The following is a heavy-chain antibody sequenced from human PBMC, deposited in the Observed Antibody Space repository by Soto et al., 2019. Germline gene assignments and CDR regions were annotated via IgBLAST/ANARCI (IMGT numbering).Heavy chain of an antibody. J-gene: IGHJ4*02. CDR1: GGTFNTYT. CDR3: ARIPRYSYPTSDPLDN. V-gene: IGHV1-69*01. Sequence: QVHLVQSGSEVKKPGSSVTVSCMASGGTFNTYTFSWVRQAPGQGLEWMGSILPIMGSVNYAHDFRGRLSITADPSTTTAYMELTSLTSHDTAIYYCARIPRYSYPTSDPLDNWGQGTLVTVSS. D-gene: IGHD2-15*01. CDR2: ILPIMGSV.